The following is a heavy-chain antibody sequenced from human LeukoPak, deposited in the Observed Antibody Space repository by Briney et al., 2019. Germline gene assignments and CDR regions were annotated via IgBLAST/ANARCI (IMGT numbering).Heavy chain of an antibody. CDR2: ISGSSTTI. V-gene: IGHV3-48*01. J-gene: IGHJ5*02. CDR3: VREADSWSGYDPALMLDH. D-gene: IGHD3-3*01. Sequence: PGGSLRLSCAASGFTFNTYNMNWVRQTPGEGLEWVSYISGSSTTIYYADSVKGRFTISRDNAKNSLYLELKSLRAEDTAVYYCVREADSWSGYDPALMLDHWGQGTRVTVSS. CDR1: GFTFNTYN.